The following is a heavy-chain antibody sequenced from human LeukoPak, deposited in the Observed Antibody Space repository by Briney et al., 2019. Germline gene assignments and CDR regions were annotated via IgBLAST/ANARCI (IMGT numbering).Heavy chain of an antibody. Sequence: GGSLRLSCAASGFTFSSYEMNWVRQAPGKGLEWVSYISSSGSTIYYADSVKGRFTISRDNAKNSLYLQMNSLRAEDTAVYYCARGGTGYCSSTSCSYFDYWGQGTLVTVSS. CDR3: ARGGTGYCSSTSCSYFDY. D-gene: IGHD2-2*01. CDR1: GFTFSSYE. J-gene: IGHJ4*02. V-gene: IGHV3-48*03. CDR2: ISSSGSTI.